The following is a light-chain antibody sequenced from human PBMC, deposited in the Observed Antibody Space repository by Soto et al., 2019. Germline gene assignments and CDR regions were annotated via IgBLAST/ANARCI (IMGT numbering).Light chain of an antibody. Sequence: QSVLTQPASVSGSPGQSITISCTGTSGDVGNYNLVSWYQQHPGKAPKLMIYEVNKWPSGVSNRFSGSKSGNTASLTISGLQAEDEADYYCYSYVGSSTSYVFGTGTKVTVL. J-gene: IGLJ1*01. CDR2: EVN. V-gene: IGLV2-23*02. CDR3: YSYVGSSTSYV. CDR1: SGDVGNYNL.